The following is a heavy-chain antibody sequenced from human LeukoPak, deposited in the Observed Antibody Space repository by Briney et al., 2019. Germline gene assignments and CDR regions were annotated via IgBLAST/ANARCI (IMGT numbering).Heavy chain of an antibody. CDR2: INHSGST. Sequence: SETLSLTCAVYGGSFSGYYWSGIRQPPGKGLEWIGEINHSGSTNYNPSLKSRVTISVDTSKNQFSLKLSSVTAADTAVYYCARKMEYGSGSHDYWGQGTLVTVSS. CDR3: ARKMEYGSGSHDY. CDR1: GGSFSGYY. J-gene: IGHJ4*02. D-gene: IGHD3-10*01. V-gene: IGHV4-34*01.